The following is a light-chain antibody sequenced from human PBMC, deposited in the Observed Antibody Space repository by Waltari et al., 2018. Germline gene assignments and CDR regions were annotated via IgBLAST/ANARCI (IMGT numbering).Light chain of an antibody. CDR1: QDISNY. CDR2: DAS. J-gene: IGKJ4*01. CDR3: QQYDNLPVT. Sequence: DIQMTQSPSSLSASVGDSVTITCQASQDISNYLNWYQQKPGKAPKLLIYDASNLETGVPSRFSGSGSGTDFTFTISSLQPEDIATYYCQQYDNLPVTFGGGTKVEIK. V-gene: IGKV1-33*01.